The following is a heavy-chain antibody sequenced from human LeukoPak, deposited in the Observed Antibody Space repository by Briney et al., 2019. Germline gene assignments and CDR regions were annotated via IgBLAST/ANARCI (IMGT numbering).Heavy chain of an antibody. CDR2: IRSKAYGGTT. Sequence: PGGSLRLSFSASGFTFGDYAMSWVRQAPGKGLGWVGLIRSKAYGGTTEYAATVKGRFTISRDDSKSIAYLQMNSLKTEDTAVYYCTRVHCSGGSCFDYWGQGTLVTVSS. V-gene: IGHV3-49*04. CDR3: TRVHCSGGSCFDY. J-gene: IGHJ4*02. D-gene: IGHD2-15*01. CDR1: GFTFGDYA.